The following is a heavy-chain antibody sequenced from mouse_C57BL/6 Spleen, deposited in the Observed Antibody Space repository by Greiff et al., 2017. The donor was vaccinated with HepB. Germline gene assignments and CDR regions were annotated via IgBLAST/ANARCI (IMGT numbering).Heavy chain of an antibody. Sequence: EVQLQESGGGLVKPGGSLKLPCAASGFTFSSYAISWVGQPPEKSLEWVATISDGGSYTYYPDNVKGRFTISRDNAKNNLYLQMSQLKSEDTAMYYCARDPGDEAMDYWGQGTSVTVSS. CDR2: ISDGGSYT. V-gene: IGHV5-4*01. CDR3: ARDPGDEAMDY. CDR1: GFTFSSYA. J-gene: IGHJ4*01. D-gene: IGHD3-3*01.